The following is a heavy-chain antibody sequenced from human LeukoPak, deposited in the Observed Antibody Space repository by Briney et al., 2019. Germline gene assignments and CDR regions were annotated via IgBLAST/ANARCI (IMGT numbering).Heavy chain of an antibody. Sequence: GGSLRLSCAASGFTVSSNYMSWVRQAPGKGLEWVSVIYSGGSTYYADSVKGRFTISRDNAKNSLYLQMNSLRAEDTAVYYCARARIVGAIDYWGQGTLVTVSS. D-gene: IGHD1-26*01. CDR3: ARARIVGAIDY. J-gene: IGHJ4*02. V-gene: IGHV3-66*01. CDR2: IYSGGST. CDR1: GFTVSSNY.